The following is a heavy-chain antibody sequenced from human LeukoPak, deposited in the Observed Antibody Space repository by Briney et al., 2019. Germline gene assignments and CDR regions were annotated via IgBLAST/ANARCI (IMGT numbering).Heavy chain of an antibody. Sequence: PGGSLRLSCAASGFPFSSHVLSWVRQAPGKGLEWIAYINHNGEAIYYPDFVKGRFIISRDNAKNSLFLQMNDLRDEDTAVYYCARENDYGDYVLDYWGQGTLVTVSS. CDR1: GFPFSSHV. V-gene: IGHV3-48*02. CDR3: ARENDYGDYVLDY. D-gene: IGHD4-17*01. J-gene: IGHJ4*02. CDR2: INHNGEAI.